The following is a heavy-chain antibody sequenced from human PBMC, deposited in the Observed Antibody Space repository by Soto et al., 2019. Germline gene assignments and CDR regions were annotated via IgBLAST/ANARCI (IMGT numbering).Heavy chain of an antibody. D-gene: IGHD5-12*01. V-gene: IGHV3-21*01. CDR1: GFTFSEYS. Sequence: GSLRLSCTASGFTFSEYSMSWVRQAPGKGLEWVSSITHSGTYVYYADSVKGRFTISRDSASNSLFLQMTSLRAEDTAVYHCARARGNDWYSDYRGQGTLVTVSS. CDR3: ARARGNDWYSDY. CDR2: ITHSGTYV. J-gene: IGHJ4*02.